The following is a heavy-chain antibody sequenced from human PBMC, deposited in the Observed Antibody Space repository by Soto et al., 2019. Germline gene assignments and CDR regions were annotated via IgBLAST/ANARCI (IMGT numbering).Heavy chain of an antibody. V-gene: IGHV1-8*01. J-gene: IGHJ4*02. CDR3: ATGSQTLDY. CDR1: GYTLSTYD. CDR2: MDSYTGNT. Sequence: QAQLVQSGAEVKKPGASVKVSCKASGYTLSTYDINWVRQAAGRGLEWMGWMDSYTGNTGYAQEFQGRLIMTRDTSITAAYMDLSSLQSEDTAVYFCATGSQTLDYWGQGTLVTVSS.